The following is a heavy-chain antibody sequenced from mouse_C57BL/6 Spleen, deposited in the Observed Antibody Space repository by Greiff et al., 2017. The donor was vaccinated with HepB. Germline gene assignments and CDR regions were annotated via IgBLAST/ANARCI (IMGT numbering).Heavy chain of an antibody. CDR1: GFTFSSYA. Sequence: EVQRVESGGGLVKPGGSLKLSCAASGFTFSSYAMSWVRQTPEKRLEWVATISDGGSYTYYPDNVKGRFTISRDNAKNNLYLQMSHLKSEDTAMYYCAREGYSNGYYYAMDYWGQGTSVTVSS. CDR2: ISDGGSYT. J-gene: IGHJ4*01. CDR3: AREGYSNGYYYAMDY. V-gene: IGHV5-4*01. D-gene: IGHD2-5*01.